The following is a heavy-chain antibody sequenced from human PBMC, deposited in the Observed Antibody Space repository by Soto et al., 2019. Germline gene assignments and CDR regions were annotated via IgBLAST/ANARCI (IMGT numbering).Heavy chain of an antibody. D-gene: IGHD2-2*01. V-gene: IGHV3-23*01. Sequence: EVQLLESGGCLVQPGGSLRLSCAASGFTFGTYAMKWLRQAPGRGLECVSFISGSGRTTYYADSVKGRFTVSSDNSKNTMYLQMNSLRAEDTALYYCAKFRGPAYSHYYMDVWGKGTTVTVSS. CDR2: ISGSGRTT. CDR1: GFTFGTYA. CDR3: AKFRGPAYSHYYMDV. J-gene: IGHJ6*03.